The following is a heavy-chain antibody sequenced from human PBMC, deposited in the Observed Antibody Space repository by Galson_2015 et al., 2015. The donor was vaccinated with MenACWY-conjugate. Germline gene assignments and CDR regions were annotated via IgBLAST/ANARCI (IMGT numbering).Heavy chain of an antibody. V-gene: IGHV3-30*02. CDR2: IRYDGSNK. CDR3: VRGGREGDKAKVHWYDP. Sequence: SLRLSCAASGFTFSSYGMHWVRQAPGKGLEWVAFIRYDGSNKYYADSVKGRFTISRDNSKNTLYLQMSSLRPEEMAVYYCVRGGREGDKAKVHWYDPWGQGTLVTVSS. D-gene: IGHD2-21*02. CDR1: GFTFSSYG. J-gene: IGHJ5*02.